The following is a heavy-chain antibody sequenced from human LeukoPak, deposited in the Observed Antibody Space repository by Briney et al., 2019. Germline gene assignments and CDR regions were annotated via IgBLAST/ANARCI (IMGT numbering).Heavy chain of an antibody. D-gene: IGHD3-10*01. J-gene: IGHJ4*02. CDR1: GYTFTSYG. V-gene: IGHV1-18*04. Sequence: ASVNVSCKASGYTFTSYGISWVRQAPGQALEWMGWISAYNGNTNYAQKLQGRVTMTTDTSTSTAYMELRSLRSDDTAVYYCARDSGVLLWFGELFPSGYWGQGTLVTVSS. CDR3: ARDSGVLLWFGELFPSGY. CDR2: ISAYNGNT.